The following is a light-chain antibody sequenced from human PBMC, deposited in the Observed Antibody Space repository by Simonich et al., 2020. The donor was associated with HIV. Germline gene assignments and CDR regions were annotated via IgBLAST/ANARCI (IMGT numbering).Light chain of an antibody. Sequence: DIVMTQSPDSLAVSLGERATINCKSSQSVLYSSNNKNYLAGYQQKPGQPPKLLIYGAATRESGVPDRFSGSGSGTDFTLTISSLQAEDVAVYYCQQYYSTPPTFGQGTKVEIK. V-gene: IGKV4-1*01. CDR1: QSVLYSSNNKNY. J-gene: IGKJ1*01. CDR2: GAA. CDR3: QQYYSTPPT.